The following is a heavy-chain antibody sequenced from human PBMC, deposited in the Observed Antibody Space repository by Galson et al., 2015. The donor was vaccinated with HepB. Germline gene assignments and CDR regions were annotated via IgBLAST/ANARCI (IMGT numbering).Heavy chain of an antibody. J-gene: IGHJ4*02. V-gene: IGHV5-51*01. CDR2: IYPGDSHT. CDR3: ARHRASGWEDY. CDR1: GYSFPDYW. Sequence: QSGAEVKKPGESLKISCRGSGYSFPDYWIGWVRQMPGKGLEWMGIIYPGDSHTTYSPSFQGHITISVDKSINTAYLQWSSLKASDTAMYYCARHRASGWEDYWGQGTLVTVSS. D-gene: IGHD6-19*01.